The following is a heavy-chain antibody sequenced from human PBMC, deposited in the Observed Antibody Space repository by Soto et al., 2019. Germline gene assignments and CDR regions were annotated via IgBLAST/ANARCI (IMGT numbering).Heavy chain of an antibody. J-gene: IGHJ5*02. CDR2: SGSGGST. D-gene: IGHD3-10*02. Sequence: EVQLLESGGGLIQPGGSLRLSCAASGLTFSSSGSGGSTYYADSVKGRFTISRDNSKNTLYLQMNSLRAEDTAVYYCAKDQLYIRGVIHNWFDPWGQGTLVTVSS. V-gene: IGHV3-23*01. CDR3: AKDQLYIRGVIHNWFDP. CDR1: GLTFSS.